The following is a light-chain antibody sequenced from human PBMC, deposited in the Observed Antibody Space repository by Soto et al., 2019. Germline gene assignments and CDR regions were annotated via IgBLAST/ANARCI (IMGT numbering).Light chain of an antibody. CDR3: QQYGSSPRLT. J-gene: IGKJ4*01. Sequence: EIVLTQSPGTLSLSPGERATLSCRASQSVSSSYLAWYQQKPCQAPRLLIYGASSRATGIPDRFSGSGSGTDFTLTISRLEPEAFAVYYCQQYGSSPRLTFGGGTKVEIK. CDR2: GAS. V-gene: IGKV3-20*01. CDR1: QSVSSSY.